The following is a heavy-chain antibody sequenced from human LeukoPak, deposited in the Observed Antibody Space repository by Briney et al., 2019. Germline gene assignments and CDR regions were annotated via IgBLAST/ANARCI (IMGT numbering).Heavy chain of an antibody. CDR2: MYYSGST. CDR3: ARTPATTWTNHFDY. V-gene: IGHV4-61*05. D-gene: IGHD4-17*01. J-gene: IGHJ4*02. Sequence: PSETLSLTCTVSGGSISSSSYYWGWIRQPPGKGLEWIGYMYYSGSTNYNPSLKSRVTISVDTSKNESSLKLSSVTAADTAVYYCARTPATTWTNHFDYWGQGTLVTVSS. CDR1: GGSISSSSYY.